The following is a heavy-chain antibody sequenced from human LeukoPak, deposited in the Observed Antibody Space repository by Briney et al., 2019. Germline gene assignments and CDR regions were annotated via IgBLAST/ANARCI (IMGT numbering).Heavy chain of an antibody. CDR1: GGSFSGYY. CDR3: ARGGGVGGYVHWYFDL. CDR2: INHSGST. V-gene: IGHV4-34*01. Sequence: SETLSLTCAVYGGSFSGYYWSWIRQPPGKGLEWIGEINHSGSTNYNPSLKSRVTISVDTSKNQFSLKLSSVTAADTAVYYCARGGGVGGYVHWYFDLWGRGTLVTVSS. D-gene: IGHD5-12*01. J-gene: IGHJ2*01.